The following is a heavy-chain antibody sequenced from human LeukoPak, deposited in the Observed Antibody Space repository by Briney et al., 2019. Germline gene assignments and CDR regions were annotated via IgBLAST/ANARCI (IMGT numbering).Heavy chain of an antibody. J-gene: IGHJ5*02. CDR2: IYYSGST. V-gene: IGHV4-61*01. CDR1: RGSVSSSSNK. Sequence: SETLSLTCTVSRGSVSSSSNKWSWIRQPPGKGLEWIGYIYYSGSTNYNPSLKSRVTISVDTSKNQFSLKLSSVTAADTAVYYCARDVQLWYNWFDPWGQGTLVTVSS. CDR3: ARDVQLWYNWFDP. D-gene: IGHD5-18*01.